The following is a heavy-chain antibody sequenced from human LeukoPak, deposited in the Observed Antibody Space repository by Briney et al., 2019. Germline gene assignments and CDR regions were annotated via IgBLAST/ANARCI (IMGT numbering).Heavy chain of an antibody. J-gene: IGHJ3*02. D-gene: IGHD5/OR15-5a*01. CDR1: GFNHSSYA. Sequence: GGSLRLSWAESGFNHSSYAMHWVRQAPGKGLEGVAVIWNDGRTKYYTDSVKGRFTISRDISKNTLYLQMNSLRAEDSAVYYCARVSTQDFAGGAFDIWGQGTMVTVSS. CDR3: ARVSTQDFAGGAFDI. V-gene: IGHV3-33*01. CDR2: IWNDGRTK.